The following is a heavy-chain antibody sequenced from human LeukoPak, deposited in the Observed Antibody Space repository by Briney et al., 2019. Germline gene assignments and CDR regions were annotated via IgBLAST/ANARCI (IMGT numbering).Heavy chain of an antibody. D-gene: IGHD5-18*01. Sequence: GGSLRLSCAASGFTFSSYSMNWVRQAPGKGLEWVSSISSSSSYIYYADSVKGRFTTSRDNAKNSLYLQMNSLRAEDTAVYYCARGREYSFDAFDIWGQGTMVTVSS. J-gene: IGHJ3*02. CDR3: ARGREYSFDAFDI. V-gene: IGHV3-21*01. CDR2: ISSSSSYI. CDR1: GFTFSSYS.